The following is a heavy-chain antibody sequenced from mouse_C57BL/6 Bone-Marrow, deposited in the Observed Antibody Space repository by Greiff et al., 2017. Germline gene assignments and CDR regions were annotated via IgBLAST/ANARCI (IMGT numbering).Heavy chain of an antibody. CDR1: GFTFSSYT. CDR3: ARRRSWLYAMDY. CDR2: ISGGGGNT. J-gene: IGHJ4*01. V-gene: IGHV5-9*01. Sequence: DVKLVESGGGLVKPGGSLKLSCAASGFTFSSYTMSWVRQTPEKRLEWVATISGGGGNTSYPDSVQGRFTISRDNAKNTLYLQMSSLESEDTALDYGARRRSWLYAMDYWGQGTSVTVSS.